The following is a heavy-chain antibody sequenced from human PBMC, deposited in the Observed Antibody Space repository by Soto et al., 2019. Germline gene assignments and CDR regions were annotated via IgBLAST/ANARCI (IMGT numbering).Heavy chain of an antibody. CDR1: GYTFHSYG. Sequence: QVQLVQSGAEVKKPGASVKVSCKASGYTFHSYGISWVRQAPGQGLEWMGTISGYNGNTNYAQKLQGRVTMTTDKSTSTAYMELRRLRSEDTALYYCAREISSGWAIWFDPWGEGTLVTVSS. CDR2: ISGYNGNT. D-gene: IGHD6-19*01. CDR3: AREISSGWAIWFDP. J-gene: IGHJ5*02. V-gene: IGHV1-18*04.